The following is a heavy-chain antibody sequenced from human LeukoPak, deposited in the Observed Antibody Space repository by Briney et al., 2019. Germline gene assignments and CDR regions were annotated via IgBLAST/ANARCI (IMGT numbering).Heavy chain of an antibody. V-gene: IGHV4-34*01. J-gene: IGHJ6*03. D-gene: IGHD3-10*01. CDR2: INHSGST. CDR1: GGSFSGYY. CDR3: ARHYRGITMVRGVIQDYYYMDV. Sequence: PSETLSLTCAVYGGSFSGYYWSWIRQPPGKGLEWIGEINHSGSTNYNPSLKSRVTISVDTSKNQFSLKLSSVTAADTAVYYCARHYRGITMVRGVIQDYYYMDVWGKGTTVTISS.